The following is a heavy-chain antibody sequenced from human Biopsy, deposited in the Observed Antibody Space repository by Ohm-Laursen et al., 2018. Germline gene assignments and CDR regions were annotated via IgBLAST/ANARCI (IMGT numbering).Heavy chain of an antibody. J-gene: IGHJ3*01. D-gene: IGHD1-26*01. CDR1: GFAFNLYE. CDR2: IYGGGSPV. Sequence: SLRLSCSASGFAFNLYEMNWVRQAPGKGMEWISYIYGGGSPVSYADSVKGRFTISRDNAQNSPYLHMNSLRAEDTAVYYCARLNSGTYDASDLWGQGTMVIVSS. CDR3: ARLNSGTYDASDL. V-gene: IGHV3-48*03.